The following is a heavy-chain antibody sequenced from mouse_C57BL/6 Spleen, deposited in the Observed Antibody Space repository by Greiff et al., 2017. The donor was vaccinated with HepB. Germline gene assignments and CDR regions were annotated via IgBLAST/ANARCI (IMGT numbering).Heavy chain of an antibody. V-gene: IGHV5-4*03. CDR1: GFTFSSYA. Sequence: EVKLEESGGGLVKPGGSLKLSCAASGFTFSSYAMSWVRQTPEKRLEWVATISDGGGYTYYPDNVKGRFTIARDNAKNNLYLQMSHLKSEDTAMYYGARASNYYGSDYFDYWGQGTTLTVSS. J-gene: IGHJ2*01. CDR2: ISDGGGYT. D-gene: IGHD1-1*01. CDR3: ARASNYYGSDYFDY.